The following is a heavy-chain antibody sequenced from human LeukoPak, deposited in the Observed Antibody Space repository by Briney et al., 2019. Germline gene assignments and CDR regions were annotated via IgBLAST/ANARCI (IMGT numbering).Heavy chain of an antibody. J-gene: IGHJ5*02. CDR2: INSDGSST. V-gene: IGHV3-74*01. CDR1: GFTFSSYG. Sequence: PGGSLRLSCAASGFTFSSYGMHWVRQAPGKGLVWVSRINSDGSSTSYADSVKGRFTISRDNARNTLYLQMNSLRAEDTAVYYCARWDSNYYGSNWFDPWGQGTLVTVSS. D-gene: IGHD3-10*01. CDR3: ARWDSNYYGSNWFDP.